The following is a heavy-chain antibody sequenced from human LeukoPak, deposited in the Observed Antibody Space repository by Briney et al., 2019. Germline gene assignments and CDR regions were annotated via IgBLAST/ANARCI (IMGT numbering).Heavy chain of an antibody. CDR2: LYYSGST. Sequence: SDTLSLTCTLSGGSIIISSCFGCSIRQPPVKGVEGIGRLYYSGSTSYNPSLKRRVTISVDTSKTQYSQKLSSLPAADTAVYYCARQGVYYYGSGSYECLDYWGQGTLVTVSS. J-gene: IGHJ4*02. D-gene: IGHD3-10*01. V-gene: IGHV4-39*01. CDR1: GGSIIISSCF. CDR3: ARQGVYYYGSGSYECLDY.